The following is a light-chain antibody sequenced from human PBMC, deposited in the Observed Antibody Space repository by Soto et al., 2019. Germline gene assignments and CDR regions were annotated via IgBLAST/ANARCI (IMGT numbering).Light chain of an antibody. J-gene: IGKJ1*01. CDR2: GAS. CDR1: QSVSSGY. Sequence: VVNLNPCAQCLSGGERATLSCRSSQSVSSGYLAWYQQKPGQAPRLLIYGASSRATGIPDRFSGSGSGTDITLTCSILEPEDLAVYYCQQYGSSPWTSGRGTKVDIK. V-gene: IGKV3-20*01. CDR3: QQYGSSPWT.